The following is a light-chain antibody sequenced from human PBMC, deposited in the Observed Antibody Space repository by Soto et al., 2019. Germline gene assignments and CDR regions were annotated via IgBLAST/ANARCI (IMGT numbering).Light chain of an antibody. V-gene: IGLV2-14*01. CDR2: DVT. Sequence: QPVLTQPASVSGSPGQSVTISCTGTSSDVGGYNYVSWYQQHPGKAPKLMIYDVTDRPSGLPARFSGSKSGNTASLTISGLQAEDEADYYCSSYSSRSTVIFGGGTKLTVL. CDR1: SSDVGGYNY. CDR3: SSYSSRSTVI. J-gene: IGLJ2*01.